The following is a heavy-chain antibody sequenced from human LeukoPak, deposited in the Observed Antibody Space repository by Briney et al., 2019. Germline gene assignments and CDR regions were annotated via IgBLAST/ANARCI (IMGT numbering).Heavy chain of an antibody. Sequence: SQTLSLTCTVSGGSISSGSYYWRWLRQPAGKGLEWIGRIYTSGSTNYNPSLKSRVTISVDTSKNQFSLKLSSVTAADTAVYYCARDRYGGADYWGQGTLVTVSS. CDR3: ARDRYGGADY. CDR1: GGSISSGSYY. D-gene: IGHD2-21*01. J-gene: IGHJ4*02. V-gene: IGHV4-61*02. CDR2: IYTSGST.